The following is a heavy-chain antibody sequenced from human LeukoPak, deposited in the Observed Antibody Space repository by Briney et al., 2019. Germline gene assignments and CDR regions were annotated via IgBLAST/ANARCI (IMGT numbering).Heavy chain of an antibody. Sequence: GSLRLSCAASGFTFSDYYMSWIRQVPGKGLEWVSYISSSGSTIYYADSVKGRLTISRDNAKNSPYLQMNSLRAEDTAVYYCARGGGYYDSSGYHISDYWGQGTLVTVSS. CDR3: ARGGGYYDSSGYHISDY. CDR1: GFTFSDYY. CDR2: ISSSGSTI. J-gene: IGHJ4*02. D-gene: IGHD3-22*01. V-gene: IGHV3-11*01.